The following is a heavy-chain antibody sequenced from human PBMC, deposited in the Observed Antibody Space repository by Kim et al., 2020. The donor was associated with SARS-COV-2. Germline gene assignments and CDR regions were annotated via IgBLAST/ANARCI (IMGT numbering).Heavy chain of an antibody. D-gene: IGHD3-22*01. Sequence: GGSLRLSCVVSGFTFSSYWMNWVRQAPGKGLEWVATIKQDGSEKYYVDSVKGRFTISRDNAKNSLYLQMNSLRAEDTAVYYCARDSSDSSGYYSGGNDYWGQGTLVTVSS. CDR2: IKQDGSEK. V-gene: IGHV3-7*01. J-gene: IGHJ4*02. CDR3: ARDSSDSSGYYSGGNDY. CDR1: GFTFSSYW.